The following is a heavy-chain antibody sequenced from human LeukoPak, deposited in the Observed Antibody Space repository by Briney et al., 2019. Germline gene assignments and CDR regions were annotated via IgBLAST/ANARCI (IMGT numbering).Heavy chain of an antibody. CDR1: GFTFSSYS. Sequence: SGGSLRLSCAASGFTFSSYSMNWVRQAPGKGLEWVSYISSSSSTIYYADSVKGRFTISRDNAKNSLYLQMNSLRAEDTAVYYCAREGICSSTSCYQSPYYYFMGVWGKGTTVTVSS. V-gene: IGHV3-48*01. CDR2: ISSSSSTI. D-gene: IGHD2-2*01. J-gene: IGHJ6*03. CDR3: AREGICSSTSCYQSPYYYFMGV.